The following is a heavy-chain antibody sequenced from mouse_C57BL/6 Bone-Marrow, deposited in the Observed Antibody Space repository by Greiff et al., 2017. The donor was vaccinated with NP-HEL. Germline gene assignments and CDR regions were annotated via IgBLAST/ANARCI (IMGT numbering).Heavy chain of an antibody. V-gene: IGHV1-64*01. J-gene: IGHJ2*01. CDR3: ARSPWDY. CDR2: IHPNSGST. Sequence: VQLQQPGAELVPPFSSFPFSFHSSFYTFTSYCMHWVKQRPGQGLEWIGMIHPNSGSTNYNEKFKSKATLTVDKSSSTAYMQLSSLTSEDSAVYYCARSPWDYWGQGTTLTVSS. CDR1: FYTFTSYC.